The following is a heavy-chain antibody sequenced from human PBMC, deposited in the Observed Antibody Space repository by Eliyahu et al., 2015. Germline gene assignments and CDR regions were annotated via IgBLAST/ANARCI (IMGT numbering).Heavy chain of an antibody. CDR1: GFPFSCCG. CDR2: ISRSGDTT. V-gene: IGHV3-48*02. Sequence: VQLVESGGGLVQPGGSXRLSCAXXGFPFSCCGMGWVRQAPGKGLEWVSDISRSGDTTYYADSVKGRFTISRDNAKNSLYLQMNSLRDEDTAVYFCATGWAGNSWYGWGQGALVTVSS. CDR3: ATGWAGNSWYG. J-gene: IGHJ4*02. D-gene: IGHD6-13*01.